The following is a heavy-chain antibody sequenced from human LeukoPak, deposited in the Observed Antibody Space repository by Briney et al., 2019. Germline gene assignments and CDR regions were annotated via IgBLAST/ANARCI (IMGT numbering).Heavy chain of an antibody. CDR1: GYTFTSYD. V-gene: IGHV1-8*01. CDR3: ARDRYFGSGSSDY. D-gene: IGHD3-10*01. CDR2: MNPNSGNT. Sequence: ASVKVSCKASGYTFTSYDINWVRQATGQGLEWMGWMNPNSGNTGYAQKFQGRVTMTRDTSTSTVYMELSSLRSEDTAVYYCARDRYFGSGSSDYWGQGTLVTVSS. J-gene: IGHJ4*02.